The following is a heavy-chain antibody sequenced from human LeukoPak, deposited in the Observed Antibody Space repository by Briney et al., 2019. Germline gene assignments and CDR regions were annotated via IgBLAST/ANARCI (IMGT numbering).Heavy chain of an antibody. J-gene: IGHJ5*02. V-gene: IGHV3-66*01. CDR2: IYSGGTT. CDR3: ARGLMWGFDP. Sequence: PGGSLRLSCAASGFTFSSNYMSWVRQAPGKGLEWVSVIYSGGTTHYGDSVKGRFTISRDNSKNTLYLQMDSLRVEDTAVYYCARGLMWGFDPWGQGTLVTVSS. CDR1: GFTFSSNY. D-gene: IGHD2-8*01.